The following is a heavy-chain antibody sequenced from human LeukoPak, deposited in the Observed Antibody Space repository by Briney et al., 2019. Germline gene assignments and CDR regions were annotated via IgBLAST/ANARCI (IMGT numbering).Heavy chain of an antibody. V-gene: IGHV1-69*05. D-gene: IGHD6-13*01. J-gene: IGHJ6*03. Sequence: SVKVSSKASGGTFSSYAISWVRQAPGQGLEWMGGIIPIFGTANYAQKFQGRVTITTDESTSTAYMELSSLRSEDTAVYYCASAPNRIAAAGNLYYYYMDVWGKGTTVTVSS. CDR1: GGTFSSYA. CDR3: ASAPNRIAAAGNLYYYYMDV. CDR2: IIPIFGTA.